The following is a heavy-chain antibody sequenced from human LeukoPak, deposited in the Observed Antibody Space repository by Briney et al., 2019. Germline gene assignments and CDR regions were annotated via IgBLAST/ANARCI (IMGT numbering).Heavy chain of an antibody. Sequence: SETLSLTCSVSGGSISSSSYYWGWICQPPGKGLEWIGSVYYSGDTYYNPSLKSRVTIFVDTSKNQFSLKLSSVTAADTAVYYCARQGGDGYNSQSDYWGQGTLVTVSS. V-gene: IGHV4-39*01. CDR2: VYYSGDT. J-gene: IGHJ4*02. D-gene: IGHD5-12*01. CDR3: ARQGGDGYNSQSDY. CDR1: GGSISSSSYY.